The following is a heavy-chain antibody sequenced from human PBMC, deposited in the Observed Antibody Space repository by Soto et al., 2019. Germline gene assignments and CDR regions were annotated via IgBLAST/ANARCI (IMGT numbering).Heavy chain of an antibody. V-gene: IGHV3-72*01. CDR3: ARVTSLWFGGHYFFYMDV. D-gene: IGHD3-10*01. J-gene: IGHJ6*03. CDR1: GFTFSDHY. Sequence: PGGSLRLSCGASGFTFSDHYMDWVRQAPGKGLEWVGRSRGKANSYTTEYAASVKGRFTISRDDSKNSLYLQMNSLKTEDTAVYYCARVTSLWFGGHYFFYMDVWGKGTTVTVSS. CDR2: SRGKANSYTT.